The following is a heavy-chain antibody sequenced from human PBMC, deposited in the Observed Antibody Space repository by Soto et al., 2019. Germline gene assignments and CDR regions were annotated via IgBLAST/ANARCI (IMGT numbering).Heavy chain of an antibody. Sequence: QVQLQESGPGLVKPSETLSLTCTVSGGSISSYYWSWIRQPPGKGLEWIGSIYFSGSTNYNPSLKSRVTISLDTSKDQFSLKLNSVTAADTAVYYCARRDGNYIHDYWGQGTLVTVSS. V-gene: IGHV4-59*08. J-gene: IGHJ4*02. CDR2: IYFSGST. CDR1: GGSISSYY. D-gene: IGHD1-7*01. CDR3: ARRDGNYIHDY.